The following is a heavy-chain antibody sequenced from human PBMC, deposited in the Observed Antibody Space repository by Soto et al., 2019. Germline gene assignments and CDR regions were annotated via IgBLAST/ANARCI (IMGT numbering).Heavy chain of an antibody. CDR3: VRDTSWSRPY. CDR1: GVSISSGGHY. D-gene: IGHD2-15*01. Sequence: SETLSLTCAVSGVSISSGGHYWSWIRQTPGKGLEWVGYIQVSGDTFYNPSLEGRVSMSVDTSNNQFSLDLTSVTAADTAVYYCVRDTSWSRPYWGQGTLVTVSS. CDR2: IQVSGDT. V-gene: IGHV4-30-4*01. J-gene: IGHJ4*02.